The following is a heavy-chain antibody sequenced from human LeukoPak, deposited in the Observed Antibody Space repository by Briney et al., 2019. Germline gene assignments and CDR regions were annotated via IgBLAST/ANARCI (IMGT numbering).Heavy chain of an antibody. CDR2: IIPILGIA. V-gene: IGHV1-69*04. CDR1: GGTFSSYT. Sequence: SVTVSCKASGGTFSSYTISWVRQAPGQGLEWMGRIIPILGIANYVQKFQGRVTITADKSTSTAYMELSSLRSEDTAVYYCARDCSGGSCYDYWGQGTLVTVSS. J-gene: IGHJ4*02. D-gene: IGHD2-15*01. CDR3: ARDCSGGSCYDY.